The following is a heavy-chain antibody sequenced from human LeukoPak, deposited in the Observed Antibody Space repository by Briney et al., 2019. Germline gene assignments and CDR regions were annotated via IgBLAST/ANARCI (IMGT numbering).Heavy chain of an antibody. CDR1: GFLFSSSG. D-gene: IGHD2-15*01. Sequence: GGSLRLSCAASGFLFSSSGMHWVRQAPGKGLEWVAVISYDGGNKYYADSVKGRFTISRDNSKNTLYLQMNSLRAEDTAVYYCAKDRLSHCSGGGCFYFDYWGQGTLVTVSS. J-gene: IGHJ4*02. V-gene: IGHV3-30*18. CDR3: AKDRLSHCSGGGCFYFDY. CDR2: ISYDGGNK.